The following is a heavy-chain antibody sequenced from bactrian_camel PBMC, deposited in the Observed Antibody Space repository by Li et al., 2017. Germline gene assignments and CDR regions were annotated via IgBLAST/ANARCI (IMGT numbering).Heavy chain of an antibody. CDR3: TAAQHFHFPAGTLRLLRPSDYAY. CDR1: GTRNSYA. CDR2: MDRNGRT. D-gene: IGHD1*01. V-gene: IGHV3S55*01. Sequence: QLVESGGGSVQAGGSLRLSCAASGTRNSYAMAWFRRSPRKEWEGVAAMDRNGRTAYADVVQGRFSISKDNANNILYLQMNDLQDEDTAMYYCTAAQHFHFPAGTLRLLRPSDYAYWGQGTQVTVS. J-gene: IGHJ4*01.